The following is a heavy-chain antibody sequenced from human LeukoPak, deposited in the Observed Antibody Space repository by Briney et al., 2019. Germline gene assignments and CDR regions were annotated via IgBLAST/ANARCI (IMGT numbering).Heavy chain of an antibody. CDR3: AKGSYDSANGALDY. D-gene: IGHD3-22*01. CDR1: GFTFSSYA. CDR2: ISGSGGST. V-gene: IGHV3-23*01. Sequence: PWGSLRLSCAASGFTFSSYAMSWVRQAPGKGLEWVSAISGSGGSTYYADSVKGRFTISRDNSKNTLYLQMNSLRAEDTAVYYCAKGSYDSANGALDYWGQGTLVTVSS. J-gene: IGHJ4*02.